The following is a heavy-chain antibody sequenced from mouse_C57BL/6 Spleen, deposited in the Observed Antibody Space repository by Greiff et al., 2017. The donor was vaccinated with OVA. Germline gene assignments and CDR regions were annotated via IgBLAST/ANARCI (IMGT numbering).Heavy chain of an antibody. Sequence: QVQLQQPGAELVRPGSSVKLSCKASGYTFTSYWMHWVKQRPIQGLEWIGNIDPSDSETHYNQKFKDKATLTVDKSSSTAYMQLSSLTSEDSAVYYCARFGLSYWYFDVWGTGTTVTVSS. V-gene: IGHV1-52*01. CDR3: ARFGLSYWYFDV. CDR1: GYTFTSYW. J-gene: IGHJ1*03. CDR2: IDPSDSET. D-gene: IGHD6-2*01.